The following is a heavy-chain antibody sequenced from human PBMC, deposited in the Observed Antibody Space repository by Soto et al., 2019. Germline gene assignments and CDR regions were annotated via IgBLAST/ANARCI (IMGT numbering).Heavy chain of an antibody. Sequence: AGGSLRLSCAASGFTFDEETMHWVRQAPGKGLEWVSLISWDGGSTYYADSVKGRFTISRDNSKNSLYLQMNSLRAEDTALYYCAKYASIAVSYWGQGTLVTVSS. CDR2: ISWDGGST. CDR1: GFTFDEET. D-gene: IGHD6-19*01. J-gene: IGHJ4*02. V-gene: IGHV3-43*01. CDR3: AKYASIAVSY.